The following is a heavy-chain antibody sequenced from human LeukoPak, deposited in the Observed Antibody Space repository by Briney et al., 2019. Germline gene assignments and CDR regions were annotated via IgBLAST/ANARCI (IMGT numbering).Heavy chain of an antibody. Sequence: GGSLRLSCAASGFTFSNYVMSWVRQAPGRGLEWVANIHQNGSERYHVDSVKGRFTISRDNAKNSLYLQMNNLRAEDTAVYYCAKWDGRGYYFDDGGQGTLVTVSS. V-gene: IGHV3-7*01. CDR1: GFTFSNYV. CDR3: AKWDGRGYYFDD. CDR2: IHQNGSER. D-gene: IGHD3-22*01. J-gene: IGHJ4*02.